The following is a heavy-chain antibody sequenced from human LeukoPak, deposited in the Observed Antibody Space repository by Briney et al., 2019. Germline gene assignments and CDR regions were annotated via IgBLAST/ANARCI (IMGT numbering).Heavy chain of an antibody. CDR3: AREYYDFWSGYYAFDY. CDR2: INPNSGGT. D-gene: IGHD3-3*01. J-gene: IGHJ4*02. CDR1: GYTFTAYY. V-gene: IGHV1-2*02. Sequence: ASVKVSCKASGYTFTAYYMHWVRQAPGQGLEWMGWINPNSGGTNYAQKFQGRVTMTRDTSISTAYMELSRLRSDDTAVYYCAREYYDFWSGYYAFDYWGQGTLVTVSS.